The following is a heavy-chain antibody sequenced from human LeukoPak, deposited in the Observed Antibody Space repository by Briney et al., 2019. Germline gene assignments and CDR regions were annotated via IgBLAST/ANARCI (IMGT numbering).Heavy chain of an antibody. CDR2: IRYDGSNK. J-gene: IGHJ4*02. CDR3: AKVPYTHCSSTSCDFDY. D-gene: IGHD2-2*01. V-gene: IGHV3-30*02. Sequence: GGSLRLSCAASGFTFSSYGMHWVRQAPGKGLEWVAFIRYDGSNKYYADSVKGRFTISRDNSKNTLYLQMNSLRAEDTAVYYCAKVPYTHCSSTSCDFDYWGQGTLVTVSS. CDR1: GFTFSSYG.